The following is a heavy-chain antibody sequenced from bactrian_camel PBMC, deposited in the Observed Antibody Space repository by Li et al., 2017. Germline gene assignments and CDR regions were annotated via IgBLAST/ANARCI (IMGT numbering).Heavy chain of an antibody. CDR3: VAGNFPFLPGSWSQMHKYTF. CDR1: GFTFSNHG. D-gene: IGHD1*01. V-gene: IGHV3S40*01. Sequence: DVQLVESGGGLVQPGGSLRLSCAASGFTFSNHGMTWVRQSPRKGLEWVSGIDSVGTITDYADFVKGRFIISRDNDKRTVHLQMNSLNAEDTGMYYCVAGNFPFLPGSWSQMHKYTFWGRGTQVTVS. CDR2: IDSVGTIT. J-gene: IGHJ4*01.